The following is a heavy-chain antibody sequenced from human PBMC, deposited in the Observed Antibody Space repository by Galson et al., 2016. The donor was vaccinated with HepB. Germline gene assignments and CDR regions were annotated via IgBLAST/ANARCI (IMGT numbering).Heavy chain of an antibody. D-gene: IGHD1-14*01. V-gene: IGHV3-15*07. Sequence: SLRLSCAASGFTFSNAWMNWVRQAPGKGLEWVGRIKRKSDGGTTDYAAPVKGRFTISRDDSKNTLHLQMNSLRAEDTAIYYCAKHAEPYYYYAMDVWGQGTTVTVSS. J-gene: IGHJ6*02. CDR3: AKHAEPYYYYAMDV. CDR2: IKRKSDGGTT. CDR1: GFTFSNAW.